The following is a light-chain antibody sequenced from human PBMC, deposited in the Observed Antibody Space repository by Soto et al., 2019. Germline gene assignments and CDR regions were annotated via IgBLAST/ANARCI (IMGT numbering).Light chain of an antibody. Sequence: EIVLTQSPGTLSLSPGERATRTCRASQSVSRSYLAWYQQKPGQAPRLLIYGASSRATGIPDRFSGSGSGTDFTLTISKLVPEDSAVYYCQQYDGSPPFTFGPGTKVDIK. CDR1: QSVSRSY. CDR3: QQYDGSPPFT. J-gene: IGKJ3*01. V-gene: IGKV3-20*01. CDR2: GAS.